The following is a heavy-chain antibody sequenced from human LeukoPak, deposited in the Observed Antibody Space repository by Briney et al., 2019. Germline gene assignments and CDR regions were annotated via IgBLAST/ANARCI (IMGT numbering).Heavy chain of an antibody. CDR1: GGSISSGDYY. Sequence: SETLSLTCTVSGGSISSGDYYWSWIRQPPGKGLEWIGYIYYSGSTYYNPSLKSRVTISVDTSKNQFSLKLSSVTAADTAVYYCARGGIQLWPAFDYWGQGTLVTVSS. V-gene: IGHV4-30-4*01. CDR2: IYYSGST. D-gene: IGHD5-18*01. J-gene: IGHJ4*02. CDR3: ARGGIQLWPAFDY.